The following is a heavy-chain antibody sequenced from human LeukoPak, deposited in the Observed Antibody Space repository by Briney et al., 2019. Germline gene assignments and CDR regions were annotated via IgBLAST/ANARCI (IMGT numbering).Heavy chain of an antibody. CDR1: GGTFSSYA. CDR3: ARGFPIAAARYYYYGMDV. V-gene: IGHV1-69*13. CDR2: IIPIFGTT. J-gene: IGHJ6*02. Sequence: GALVKVSCKASGGTFSSYAISWVRQAPGQGLEWMGGIIPIFGTTNYAQKFQGRVTITADESTSTAYMELSSLRSEDTAVYYCARGFPIAAARYYYYGMDVWGQGTTVTVSS. D-gene: IGHD6-13*01.